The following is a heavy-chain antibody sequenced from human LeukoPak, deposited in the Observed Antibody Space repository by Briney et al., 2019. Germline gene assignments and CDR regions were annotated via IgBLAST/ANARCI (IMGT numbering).Heavy chain of an antibody. CDR2: ISSNGGST. V-gene: IGHV3-64D*06. D-gene: IGHD3-22*01. Sequence: PGGSLRLSCSASGFTFSSYAMLWVRQARGKGLEYVSTISSNGGSTYYADSVKGRFTISRDNAKNTMYLQMSRLRAEDTAVYYCVKGRIVVLISAFDIWGQGTMVTVSS. J-gene: IGHJ3*02. CDR3: VKGRIVVLISAFDI. CDR1: GFTFSSYA.